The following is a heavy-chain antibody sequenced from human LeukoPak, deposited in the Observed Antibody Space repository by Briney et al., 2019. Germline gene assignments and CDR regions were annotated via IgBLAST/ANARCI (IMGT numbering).Heavy chain of an antibody. V-gene: IGHV3-21*01. J-gene: IGHJ4*02. D-gene: IGHD5-12*01. CDR3: ARSYSGYDEIDY. CDR2: ISSGSTYI. CDR1: GFTFSTYS. Sequence: GGSLRLSCAASGFTFSTYSMNWVRQAPGKGLEWVSSISSGSTYIYYADSVKGRFTISRDNAKNSLYLQMNSLRAEDTAVYYCARSYSGYDEIDYWGQGTLVTVSS.